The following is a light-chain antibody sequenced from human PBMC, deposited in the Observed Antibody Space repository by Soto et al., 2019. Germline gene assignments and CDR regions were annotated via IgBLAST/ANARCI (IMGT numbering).Light chain of an antibody. CDR2: WAT. V-gene: IGKV4-1*01. CDR3: QQYYSPLWT. J-gene: IGKJ1*01. Sequence: DIVMTQSPDSLPVSLGERATINCKSSQSVLYSSNNRNYLASYQQKPGQPPKLLIYWATTRESGVPDRFSGSGSGTDFTLTISSLQAEDVAVYYCQQYYSPLWTFGQGTKVDIK. CDR1: QSVLYSSNNRNY.